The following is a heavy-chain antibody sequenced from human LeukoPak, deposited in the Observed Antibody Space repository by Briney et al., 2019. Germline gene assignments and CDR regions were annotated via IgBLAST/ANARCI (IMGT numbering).Heavy chain of an antibody. CDR1: GYTFTSYG. D-gene: IGHD3-3*01. Sequence: ASVKVSCKASGYTFTSYGIGWVRQAPGQGLEWMGWISPYNGNTKYPQKFQGRVIMTTDTATTTVYMELSSLTSDDTAMYYCAGQGGYAWSWFDPWGQGTLVTVSS. V-gene: IGHV1-18*01. CDR3: AGQGGYAWSWFDP. J-gene: IGHJ5*02. CDR2: ISPYNGNT.